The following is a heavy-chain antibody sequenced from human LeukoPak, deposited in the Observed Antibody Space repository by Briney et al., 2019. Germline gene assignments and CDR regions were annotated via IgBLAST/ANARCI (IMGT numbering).Heavy chain of an antibody. CDR3: ASVRGSWYQPRSGFQH. D-gene: IGHD2-2*01. J-gene: IGHJ1*01. Sequence: SETLSLTCAVYGGSFSGYYWSWIRQPPGKRLEWIGEINHSGSTNYNPSLKSRVTISVDTSKNQFSLKLSSVTAADTAVYYCASVRGSWYQPRSGFQHWGQGTLVTVSS. V-gene: IGHV4-34*01. CDR1: GGSFSGYY. CDR2: INHSGST.